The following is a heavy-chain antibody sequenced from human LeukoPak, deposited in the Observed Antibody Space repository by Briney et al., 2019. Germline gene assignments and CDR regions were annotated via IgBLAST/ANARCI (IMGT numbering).Heavy chain of an antibody. V-gene: IGHV4-61*02. CDR2: IYTSGST. J-gene: IGHJ4*02. Sequence: PSETLSLICTVSGGSISSGSYYCSWIRQPAGKGLQWIGRIYTSGSTNYNPSLKSRVTISVDTSKNQFSLKLSSVTAADTAVYYCASAFDYWGQGTLVTVSS. CDR1: GGSISSGSYY. CDR3: ASAFDY.